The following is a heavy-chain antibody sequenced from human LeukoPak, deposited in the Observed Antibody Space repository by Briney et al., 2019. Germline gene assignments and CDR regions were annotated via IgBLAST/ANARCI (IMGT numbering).Heavy chain of an antibody. V-gene: IGHV3-7*01. D-gene: IGHD5-24*01. Sequence: TGGSLRLSCAASGFTVSSNYMSWIRQAPGKGLEWVANIKQDGSETYYADSVKGRFTIFRDNAKNSLYLQMDSLRVEDTAVYYCANGDGFDYWGQGTLVIVSS. J-gene: IGHJ4*02. CDR1: GFTVSSNY. CDR2: IKQDGSET. CDR3: ANGDGFDY.